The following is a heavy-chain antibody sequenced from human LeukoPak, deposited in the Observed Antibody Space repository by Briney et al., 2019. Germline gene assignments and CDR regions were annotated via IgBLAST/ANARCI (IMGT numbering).Heavy chain of an antibody. CDR3: ARGRTYYYDSSGYYPNYYYYYGMDV. V-gene: IGHV4-34*01. Sequence: SETLSLTCAVYGGSFSGYYWSWIRQPPGKGLEWIGEINHSGSTNYNPSLKSRVTISVDTSKNQFSLKLSSVTAADTAVYYCARGRTYYYDSSGYYPNYYYYYGMDVWGQGTTVTVSS. J-gene: IGHJ6*02. D-gene: IGHD3-22*01. CDR1: GGSFSGYY. CDR2: INHSGST.